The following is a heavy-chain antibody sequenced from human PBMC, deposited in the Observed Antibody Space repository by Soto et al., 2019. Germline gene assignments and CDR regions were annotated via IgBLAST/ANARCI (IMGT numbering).Heavy chain of an antibody. Sequence: QVQLVESGGGVVQPGRSLRLSCAASGFTFSSHSIQWVRQAPGKGLEWVAVISYDGSIKYYADSVKGRFTISRDNSKNTAYLQMNSLRAEDTDVFYCAREWSTAGERDYWGQGTLVIVS. CDR1: GFTFSSHS. J-gene: IGHJ4*02. V-gene: IGHV3-30-3*01. CDR2: ISYDGSIK. D-gene: IGHD1-1*01. CDR3: AREWSTAGERDY.